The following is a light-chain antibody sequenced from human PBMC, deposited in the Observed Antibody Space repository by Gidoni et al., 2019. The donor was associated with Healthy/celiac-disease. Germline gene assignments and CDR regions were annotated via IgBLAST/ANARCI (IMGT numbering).Light chain of an antibody. CDR2: EGI. V-gene: IGLV2-23*01. Sequence: HSALTQPPSVSRSPRQSITPSCTGTSSDVGSYNLVSWYQQNPGKAPKLMIYEGIKRPSVVSNRFCGSKSGKTASLTISGLQAEDEADYCCCSYAGTSYVFGTGTKVTVL. J-gene: IGLJ1*01. CDR1: SSDVGSYNL. CDR3: CSYAGTSYV.